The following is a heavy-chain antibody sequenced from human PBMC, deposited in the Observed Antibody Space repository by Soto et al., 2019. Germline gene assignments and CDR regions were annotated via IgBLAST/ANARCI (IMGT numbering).Heavy chain of an antibody. CDR2: ISNSGSII. D-gene: IGHD2-15*01. CDR3: ARAVAATPWYFDL. J-gene: IGHJ2*01. CDR1: GFTFSDYY. Sequence: GGSLRLSCAASGFTFSDYYMSWIRQAPGKGLEWVSYISNSGSIIYYTDSVKGRFTISRDTAKNSLYLEMNSLRAEDAAVFYCARAVAATPWYFDLWGRGTLVTVSS. V-gene: IGHV3-11*01.